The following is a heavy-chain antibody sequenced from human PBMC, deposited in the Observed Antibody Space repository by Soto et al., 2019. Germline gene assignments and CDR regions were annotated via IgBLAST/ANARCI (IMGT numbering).Heavy chain of an antibody. V-gene: IGHV3-30*18. CDR1: GFTFSSYG. CDR2: ISCDGSNK. J-gene: IGHJ5*02. Sequence: QVQLVESGGGVVQPGRSLRLSCAASGFTFSSYGMHWVRQAPGKGLEWVAVISCDGSNKYYADSVKGRFTISRDNSTNTPYLQMNSLRAEDTAVYYCAKDHGEYSSSSGWFDPWGQGTLVTVSS. CDR3: AKDHGEYSSSSGWFDP. D-gene: IGHD6-6*01.